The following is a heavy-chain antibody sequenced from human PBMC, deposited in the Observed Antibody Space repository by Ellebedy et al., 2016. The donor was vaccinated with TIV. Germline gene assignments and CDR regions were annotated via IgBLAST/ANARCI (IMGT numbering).Heavy chain of an antibody. CDR3: VRDREGTPLFFDY. CDR1: GYTFTSYY. V-gene: IGHV1-46*01. Sequence: ASVKVSCXASGYTFTSYYMHWVRQAPGQGLEWMGIVNTSGGSTNYAQKFQGRVTMTRDTSASTIYMELSSLRSEDTAVYYCVRDREGTPLFFDYWGQGALVTVSS. D-gene: IGHD2-15*01. CDR2: VNTSGGST. J-gene: IGHJ4*02.